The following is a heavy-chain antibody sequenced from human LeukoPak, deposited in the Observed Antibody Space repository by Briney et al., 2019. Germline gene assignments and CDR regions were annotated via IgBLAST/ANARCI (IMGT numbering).Heavy chain of an antibody. CDR2: INPSGGSA. V-gene: IGHV1-46*01. D-gene: IGHD2-15*01. CDR3: ARGPPGRGYCSGGSCYPSYFDY. Sequence: ASVKVSCKASGYTFTGYYMHWVRQAPGQGLEWMGIINPSGGSASYAQKSQGRVTMTRDTSTSTVYMELSSLRSEDTAAYYCARGPPGRGYCSGGSCYPSYFDYWGQGTLVTVSS. CDR1: GYTFTGYY. J-gene: IGHJ4*02.